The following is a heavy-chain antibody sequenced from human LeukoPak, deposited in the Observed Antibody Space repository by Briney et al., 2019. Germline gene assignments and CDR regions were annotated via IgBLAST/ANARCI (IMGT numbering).Heavy chain of an antibody. J-gene: IGHJ4*02. D-gene: IGHD3-10*01. CDR3: ARLAMVRGVIQYYFDY. CDR2: IYPGDSDT. Sequence: GESLQISCKGSGYSFTSYWTGWVRQLPGKGLEWMGIIYPGDSDTRYSPSFQGQVTISADKSITTAYLQWSSLKASDTAMYYCARLAMVRGVIQYYFDYWGQGTLVTVSS. CDR1: GYSFTSYW. V-gene: IGHV5-51*01.